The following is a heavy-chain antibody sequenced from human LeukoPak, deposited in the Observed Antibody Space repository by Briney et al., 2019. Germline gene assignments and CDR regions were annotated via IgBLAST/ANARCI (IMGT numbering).Heavy chain of an antibody. CDR3: ARKGLYYCFYMDV. J-gene: IGHJ6*03. CDR2: INTSSGGT. V-gene: IGHV1-2*02. Sequence: ASVKVSCKSSGYTFTVYYMHWVRQPPGQGLEEMRWINTSSGGTNYAQRFQGRVTMARDTSISTAYMGLSRLRSDDTAVYYCARKGLYYCFYMDVWGKGTTVTVSS. CDR1: GYTFTVYY.